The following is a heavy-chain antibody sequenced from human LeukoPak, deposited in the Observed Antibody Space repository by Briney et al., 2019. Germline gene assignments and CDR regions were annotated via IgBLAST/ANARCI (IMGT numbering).Heavy chain of an antibody. CDR2: IGTAGDT. V-gene: IGHV3-13*01. CDR3: ARGALVPAASGKSGYYYFMDV. Sequence: GGSLRLSCAASGFTFSSYDMHWVRQATGKGLEWVSAIGTAGDTYYPGSVKGRFTISRENAKNSLYLQMNSLRAGDTAVYYCARGALVPAASGKSGYYYFMDVWGKGTTVTVSS. J-gene: IGHJ6*03. D-gene: IGHD2-2*01. CDR1: GFTFSSYD.